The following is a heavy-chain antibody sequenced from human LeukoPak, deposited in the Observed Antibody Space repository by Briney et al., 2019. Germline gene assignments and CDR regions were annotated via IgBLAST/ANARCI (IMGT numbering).Heavy chain of an antibody. D-gene: IGHD2-21*02. Sequence: ASVTVSCTASGYTFTSYYMHWVRQAPGQGLEWMGIINPSGGSTSYAQKFQGRVTMTRDTSTSTVYMELSSLRSEDTAVYYCATVVTGPWGGFDYWGQGTLVTVSS. V-gene: IGHV1-46*03. CDR3: ATVVTGPWGGFDY. J-gene: IGHJ4*02. CDR2: INPSGGST. CDR1: GYTFTSYY.